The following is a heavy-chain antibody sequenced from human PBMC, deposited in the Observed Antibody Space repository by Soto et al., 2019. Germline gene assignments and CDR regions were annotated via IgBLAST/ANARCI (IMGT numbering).Heavy chain of an antibody. D-gene: IGHD3-22*01. CDR3: ARGYYDSSGYYP. J-gene: IGHJ5*02. CDR1: GGSITSGDYY. Sequence: PSETLSLTCTVSGGSITSGDYYWSWIRQPPGKGLEWIGYIYYSGSTYYNPSLKSRVTISVDTSKNQFSLKLSSVTAADTAVYYCARGYYDSSGYYPWGQGTLVTVSS. CDR2: IYYSGST. V-gene: IGHV4-30-4*01.